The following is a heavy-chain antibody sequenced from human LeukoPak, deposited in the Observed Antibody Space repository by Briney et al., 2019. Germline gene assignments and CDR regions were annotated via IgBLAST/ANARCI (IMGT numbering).Heavy chain of an antibody. CDR3: ARGFGFGEPPNYYYYYYMDV. V-gene: IGHV4-4*07. CDR2: IYTSGST. Sequence: SETLSLTCTVSGGSISSYYWSWIRQPAGKGLEWIGRIYTSGSTNYNPSLKSRVTMSVDTSKNQFSLKLSSVTAADTAVYYCARGFGFGEPPNYYYYYYMDVWGKGTTVTISS. J-gene: IGHJ6*03. D-gene: IGHD3-10*01. CDR1: GGSISSYY.